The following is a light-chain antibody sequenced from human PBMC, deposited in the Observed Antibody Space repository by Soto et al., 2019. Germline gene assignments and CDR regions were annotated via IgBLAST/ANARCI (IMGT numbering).Light chain of an antibody. V-gene: IGKV1D-16*01. CDR1: QGISSW. J-gene: IGKJ1*01. CDR2: AAS. Sequence: DIQMTQFPSSLSASVGDRVNITCRASQGISSWLAWYQQKPEKARKSLIYAASSLQSGVPSRFSGSGSETDFTLTISSLQPEDFATYHCQQYNSYLRTFGQGTKVEIK. CDR3: QQYNSYLRT.